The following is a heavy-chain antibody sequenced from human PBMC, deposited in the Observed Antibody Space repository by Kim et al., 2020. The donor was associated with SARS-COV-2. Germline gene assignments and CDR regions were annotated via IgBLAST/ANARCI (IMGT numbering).Heavy chain of an antibody. CDR1: GFTFSSYG. Sequence: GGSLRLSCAASGFTFSSYGMHWVRQAPGKGLEWVAVIWYDGSNKYYADSVKGRFTISRDNSKNTLYLQMNSLRAEDTAVYYCAREVVVPAAIGGESDYYYGMDVWGQGTTVTVSS. CDR2: IWYDGSNK. D-gene: IGHD2-2*01. CDR3: AREVVVPAAIGGESDYYYGMDV. V-gene: IGHV3-33*01. J-gene: IGHJ6*02.